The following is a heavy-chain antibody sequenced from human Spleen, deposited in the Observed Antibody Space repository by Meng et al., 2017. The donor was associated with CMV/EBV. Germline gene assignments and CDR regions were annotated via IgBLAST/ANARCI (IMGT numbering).Heavy chain of an antibody. CDR1: GGSVSSGSYY. V-gene: IGHV4-61*01. CDR3: ARDQTGTLDY. CDR2: IYYSGST. J-gene: IGHJ4*02. Sequence: LTCTVSGGSVSSGSYYWSWIRQPPGKGLEWIGYIYYSGSTNYNPSLKSRVTISVDTSKNQFSLKLSSVTAADTAVYYCARDQTGTLDYWGQGTPVTVSS. D-gene: IGHD1-1*01.